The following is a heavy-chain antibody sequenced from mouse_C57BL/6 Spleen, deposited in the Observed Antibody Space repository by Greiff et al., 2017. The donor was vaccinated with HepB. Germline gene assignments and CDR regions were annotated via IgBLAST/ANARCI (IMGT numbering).Heavy chain of an antibody. D-gene: IGHD2-4*01. J-gene: IGHJ2*01. V-gene: IGHV5-16*01. CDR1: GFTFSDYY. CDR2: INYDGSST. CDR3: ARYDYLLEESFDY. Sequence: EVKVVESEGGLVQPGSSMKLSCTASGFTFSDYYMAWVRQVPEKGLEWVANINYDGSSTYYLDSLKSRFIISRDNAKNILYLQMSSLKSEDTATYYCARYDYLLEESFDYWGQGTTLTVSS.